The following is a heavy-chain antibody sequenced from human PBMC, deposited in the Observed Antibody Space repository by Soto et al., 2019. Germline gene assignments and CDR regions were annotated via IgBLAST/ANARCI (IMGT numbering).Heavy chain of an antibody. D-gene: IGHD4-17*01. Sequence: EVQLLESGGGLEQPGGSLRISCAVSGFTFSSLAMTWGRQAPGKGLEWVSGISGDGISTYYTDSVKGRFTISRDNSKNTLYLQMTSLRVEDTAVYCCASEVLRTVTTDAGDHYYYDGMDVWGQGTTVTVSS. J-gene: IGHJ6*02. CDR3: ASEVLRTVTTDAGDHYYYDGMDV. CDR2: ISGDGIST. CDR1: GFTFSSLA. V-gene: IGHV3-23*01.